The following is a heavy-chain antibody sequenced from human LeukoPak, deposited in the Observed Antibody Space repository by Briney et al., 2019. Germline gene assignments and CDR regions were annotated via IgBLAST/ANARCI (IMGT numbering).Heavy chain of an antibody. Sequence: PSETLSLTCAVYGGSFSGYYWSWIRQPPGKGLEWIGEINHSGSTNYNPSLKSRVTISVDTSKNQFSLKLSSVTAADTAVYYCARGRKGLGYCSSISCYRGYFDYWGQGTLVTVSS. V-gene: IGHV4-34*01. D-gene: IGHD2-2*02. CDR3: ARGRKGLGYCSSISCYRGYFDY. CDR1: GGSFSGYY. CDR2: INHSGST. J-gene: IGHJ4*02.